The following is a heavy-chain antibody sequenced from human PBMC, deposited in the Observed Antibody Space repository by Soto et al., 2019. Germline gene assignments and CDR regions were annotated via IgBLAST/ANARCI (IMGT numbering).Heavy chain of an antibody. J-gene: IGHJ6*02. CDR2: IYTSGST. CDR1: GGSISSYY. Sequence: QVQLQESGPGLVKPSETLSLTCTVSGGSISSYYWSWIRQPAGKGLEWIGRIYTSGSTNYNPSLKSRVTMSVDTSKNQFSLKLSSVTAADTAVYYCARGELDFDSSSWYRPNGMDVWGQGTTVTVSS. V-gene: IGHV4-4*07. CDR3: ARGELDFDSSSWYRPNGMDV. D-gene: IGHD6-13*01.